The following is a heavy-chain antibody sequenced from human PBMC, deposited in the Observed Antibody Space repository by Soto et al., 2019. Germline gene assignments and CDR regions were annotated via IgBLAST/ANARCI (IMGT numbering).Heavy chain of an antibody. J-gene: IGHJ4*02. V-gene: IGHV3-48*02. Sequence: EVQLVESGGGSVQPGGSLRLSCAASGFTFSTFSMNWVRQAPGRGLEWISYISGGGRPISYADSVKGRFTISRDNAKNSHYLQMDSLTDEDPAVYYCARDLGWAFDSWGQGTLVTVSS. CDR3: ARDLGWAFDS. CDR2: ISGGGRPI. CDR1: GFTFSTFS. D-gene: IGHD6-19*01.